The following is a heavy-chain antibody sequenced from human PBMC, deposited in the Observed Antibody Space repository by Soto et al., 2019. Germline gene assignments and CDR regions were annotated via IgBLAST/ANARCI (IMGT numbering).Heavy chain of an antibody. J-gene: IGHJ5*02. D-gene: IGHD3-3*01. CDR3: ARTYYDFWSGYNWFDP. CDR1: GGSISSSSYY. Sequence: SETLSLTCTVSGGSISSSSYYWGWIRQPPGKGLEWIGSIYYSGSTYYNPSLKSRVTISVDTSKNQFSLKLSSVTAADAAVYYCARTYYDFWSGYNWFDPWGQGTLVIVSS. V-gene: IGHV4-39*01. CDR2: IYYSGST.